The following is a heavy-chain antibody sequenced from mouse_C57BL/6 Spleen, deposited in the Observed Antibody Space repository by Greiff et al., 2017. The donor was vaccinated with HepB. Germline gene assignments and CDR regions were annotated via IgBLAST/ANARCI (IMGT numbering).Heavy chain of an antibody. J-gene: IGHJ1*03. CDR3: ARLYRGYFDV. CDR2: ISNLAYSI. CDR1: GFTFSDYG. V-gene: IGHV5-15*01. D-gene: IGHD5-1-1*01. Sequence: EVKLMESGGGLVQPGGSLKLSCAASGFTFSDYGMAWVRQAPRKGPEWVAFISNLAYSIYYADTVTGRFTISRENAKNTLYLEMSSLRSEDTAMYYCARLYRGYFDVWGTRTTVTVSS.